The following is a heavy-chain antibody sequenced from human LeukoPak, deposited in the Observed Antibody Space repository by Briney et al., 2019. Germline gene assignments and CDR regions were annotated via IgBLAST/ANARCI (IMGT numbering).Heavy chain of an antibody. CDR3: AKAYSSSSGDAFDI. Sequence: GGSLRLSCAASGFTFDDYAMHWVRQAPGKGLEWVSGISWNSGSIGYADSVKGRFTISRDNAKNSLYLQMNSLRAEDTALYYCAKAYSSSSGDAFDIWGQGTMVTVSS. J-gene: IGHJ3*02. CDR2: ISWNSGSI. CDR1: GFTFDDYA. V-gene: IGHV3-9*01. D-gene: IGHD6-6*01.